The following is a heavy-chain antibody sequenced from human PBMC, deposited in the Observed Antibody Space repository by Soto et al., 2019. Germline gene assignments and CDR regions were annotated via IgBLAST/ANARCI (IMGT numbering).Heavy chain of an antibody. V-gene: IGHV1-69*01. CDR2: IIPIFGTA. D-gene: IGHD4-17*01. Sequence: QVQLVQSGAEVKKPGSSVKVSCKASGGTFSRYSISWVRQAPGQGFEWMGGIIPIFGTANYAQKVQGRVTITADDPTCTAYMELSSLRSEDTDVYYWARAAVTGRYYGMDVWSQGTTVRVSS. CDR1: GGTFSRYS. J-gene: IGHJ6*02. CDR3: ARAAVTGRYYGMDV.